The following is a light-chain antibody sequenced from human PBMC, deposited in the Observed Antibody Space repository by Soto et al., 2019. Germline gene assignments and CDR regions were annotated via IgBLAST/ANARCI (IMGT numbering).Light chain of an antibody. V-gene: IGKV3D-15*01. CDR2: GAS. J-gene: IGKJ1*01. CDR1: QSVGSSH. CDR3: QQYNNWPWT. Sequence: EVVMRQSPGTLSLSPGERATLSCRASQSVGSSHLAWYQQKPGQAPSLLMYGASSRATGIPARFSGSGSGTDFTLTISSLQSEDFAVYYCQQYNNWPWTFGQGTKVDI.